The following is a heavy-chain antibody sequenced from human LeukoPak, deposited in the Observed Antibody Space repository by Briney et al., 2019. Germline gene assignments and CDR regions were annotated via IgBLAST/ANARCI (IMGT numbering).Heavy chain of an antibody. CDR1: GFTFSTYT. D-gene: IGHD7-27*01. J-gene: IGHJ4*02. CDR2: IGNNGGGI. CDR3: AIDPNWGTHS. Sequence: RPGGSLRLSCAASGFTFSTYTMYWVRHPPGKRLEWVSIIGNNGGGIHYADSVKGRFTISRDNSKNALYLQMNSLRVEDTAVYYCAIDPNWGTHSWGQGVLVTVSS. V-gene: IGHV3-23*01.